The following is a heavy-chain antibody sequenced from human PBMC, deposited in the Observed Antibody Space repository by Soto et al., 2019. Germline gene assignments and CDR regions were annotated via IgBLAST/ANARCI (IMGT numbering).Heavy chain of an antibody. J-gene: IGHJ4*02. V-gene: IGHV3-33*01. D-gene: IGHD3-22*01. Sequence: QVQLVESGGGVVQPGRSLRLSCAASGFTFSSYGMHWVRQAPGKGLEWVAVIWYDGSNKYYADSVKSRFTISRDNSKKALYLEMNSLRAEDTALYYCAREYDSSCYPRYHFDYRGQGTLVTVSP. CDR2: IWYDGSNK. CDR3: AREYDSSCYPRYHFDY. CDR1: GFTFSSYG.